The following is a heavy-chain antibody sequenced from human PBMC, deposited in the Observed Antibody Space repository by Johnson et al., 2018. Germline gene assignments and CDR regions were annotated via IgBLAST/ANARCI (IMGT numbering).Heavy chain of an antibody. CDR1: GDSVTTNTHY. V-gene: IGHV4-39*01. Sequence: QVQLQESGPGLVRPTETLSLTCTVSGDSVTTNTHYWGWIRQSPGKGLEWIVTLYHTWTTLYNASLKSRVTASVDTSKNQFSLRLSSMTAADPAVYYCARRSGMHKYFYGVDVWGQGSTVTVSS. CDR2: LYHTWTT. J-gene: IGHJ6*02. CDR3: ARRSGMHKYFYGVDV.